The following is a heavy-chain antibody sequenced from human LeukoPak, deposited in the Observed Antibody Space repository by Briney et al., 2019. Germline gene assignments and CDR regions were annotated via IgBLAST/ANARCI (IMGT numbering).Heavy chain of an antibody. Sequence: PGGSLRLSCAASGFTFSSYAMSWVRQAPGKGLEWVSAISGSGGSTYYADSVKGRFTISRDNSKNTLYLQMNSPRAEDTAVYYGARMKIKGYNNVWGSFRSAFDIWGQGTMVTFSS. CDR1: GFTFSSYA. CDR3: ARMKIKGYNNVWGSFRSAFDI. J-gene: IGHJ3*02. V-gene: IGHV3-23*01. D-gene: IGHD3-16*02. CDR2: ISGSGGST.